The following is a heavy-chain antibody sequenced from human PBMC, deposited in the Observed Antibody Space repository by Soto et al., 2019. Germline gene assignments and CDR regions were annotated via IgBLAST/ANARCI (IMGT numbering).Heavy chain of an antibody. CDR2: IIPILGIA. CDR1: GGTFSSYT. D-gene: IGHD3-3*01. J-gene: IGHJ4*02. CDR3: ARSPGYDFWSGYSG. Sequence: SLKVSCKASGGTFSSYTISWVRQAPGQGLEWMGRIIPILGIANYAQKFQGRVTITADKSTSTAYMELSSLRSEDTAVYYCARSPGYDFWSGYSGWGQGTLVTVSS. V-gene: IGHV1-69*02.